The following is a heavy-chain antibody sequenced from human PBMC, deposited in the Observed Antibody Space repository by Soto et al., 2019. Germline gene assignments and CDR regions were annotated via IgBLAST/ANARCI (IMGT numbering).Heavy chain of an antibody. CDR2: IYYSAST. D-gene: IGHD2-21*02. Sequence: QVQLQESGPGLVKPSETLSLTCTVSGGSISSYYWSWIRQPPGKGLEWIGYIYYSASTNYSPSLKSRVTISVDPSKNQCSLNLSSVTAADTAVYYCARHLPYCGGDCYSLDYWGQGTLVTVSS. CDR3: ARHLPYCGGDCYSLDY. J-gene: IGHJ4*02. V-gene: IGHV4-59*08. CDR1: GGSISSYY.